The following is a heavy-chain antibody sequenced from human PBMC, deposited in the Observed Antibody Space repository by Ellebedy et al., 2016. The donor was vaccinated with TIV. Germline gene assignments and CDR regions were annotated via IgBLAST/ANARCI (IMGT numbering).Heavy chain of an antibody. D-gene: IGHD3-22*01. J-gene: IGHJ4*02. CDR2: ISSDGSER. CDR3: ASGPRRGYYGTSGYYYPYDY. V-gene: IGHV3-30*04. CDR1: GFSFSTYA. Sequence: GESLKISXAVSGFSFSTYALHWVRQAPGKGLEWVAVISSDGSERYYADFVKGRFTISRDNSKNTLFLQMSSLRAEDTAVYYCASGPRRGYYGTSGYYYPYDYWGQGTLVTVSS.